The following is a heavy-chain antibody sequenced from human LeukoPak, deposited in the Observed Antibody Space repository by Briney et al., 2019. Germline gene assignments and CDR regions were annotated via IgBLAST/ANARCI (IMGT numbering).Heavy chain of an antibody. V-gene: IGHV4-59*08. CDR2: VYYSGST. CDR3: ARQGGATSYFDY. D-gene: IGHD1-26*01. Sequence: PSETLSLTCTVSGGSISSNYWSWIRQPPGKGLEWIGYVYYSGSTNYNSSLKSRVTISVDTSKNQFSLKLSSVTAADTAVYHCARQGGATSYFDYWGQGTLVTVSS. J-gene: IGHJ4*02. CDR1: GGSISSNY.